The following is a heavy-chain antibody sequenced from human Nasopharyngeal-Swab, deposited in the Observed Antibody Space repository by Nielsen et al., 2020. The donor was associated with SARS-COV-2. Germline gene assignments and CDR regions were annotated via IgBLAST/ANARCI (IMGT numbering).Heavy chain of an antibody. J-gene: IGHJ4*02. CDR2: ASSDGRNK. Sequence: GGSLRLSCAASGFSFSSYAMHWVRQAPGKGLEWVAVASSDGRNKYYADSVKGRFTVSRDNSKNTLNLQMNSLRAEDTAVYYCARRALQDYYFDYWGQGTLVTVSS. CDR3: ARRALQDYYFDY. CDR1: GFSFSSYA. V-gene: IGHV3-30*04.